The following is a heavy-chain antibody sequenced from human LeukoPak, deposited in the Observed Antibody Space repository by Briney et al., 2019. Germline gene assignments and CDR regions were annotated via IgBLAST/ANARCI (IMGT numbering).Heavy chain of an antibody. J-gene: IGHJ4*02. Sequence: SETLALTCTVSGGSISSGDYYWSWIRQPPGKGLEWVGYIYYSGSTYYNPSLKSRVTISVDTSKNQFSLKLSSVTAADTAVYYCARGRRDGYNQWGQGTLVTVSS. D-gene: IGHD5-24*01. V-gene: IGHV4-30-4*08. CDR2: IYYSGST. CDR3: ARGRRDGYNQ. CDR1: GGSISSGDYY.